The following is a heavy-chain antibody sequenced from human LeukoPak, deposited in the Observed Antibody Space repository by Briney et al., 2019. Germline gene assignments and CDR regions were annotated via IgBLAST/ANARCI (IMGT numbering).Heavy chain of an antibody. CDR2: IYHSGST. CDR3: ARELSCGWYGT. D-gene: IGHD6-19*01. Sequence: SETLSLTCTVSGYSISSGYYWDWIRQPPGKGLEWIGNIYHSGSTYYNPSLKSRVTMSVDTSKNQFSLKLSSVTAADTAVYYCARELSCGWYGTWGQGTLVTVSS. J-gene: IGHJ4*02. V-gene: IGHV4-38-2*02. CDR1: GYSISSGYY.